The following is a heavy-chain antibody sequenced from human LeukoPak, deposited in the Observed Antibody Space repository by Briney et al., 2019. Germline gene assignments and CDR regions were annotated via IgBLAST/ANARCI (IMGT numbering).Heavy chain of an antibody. CDR2: INPSGGST. V-gene: IGHV1-46*01. CDR3: ARGDGDDYYYNMDV. J-gene: IGHJ6*03. CDR1: GYTFTRHY. Sequence: ASVKVSCKASGYTFTRHYMHWVRQAPGQGLEWMGMINPSGGSTSYGQKFQGRVTMTRDTSTSTVYMELSSLRSEDTAVYYCARGDGDDYYYNMDVWGKGTTVTVSS. D-gene: IGHD3-10*01.